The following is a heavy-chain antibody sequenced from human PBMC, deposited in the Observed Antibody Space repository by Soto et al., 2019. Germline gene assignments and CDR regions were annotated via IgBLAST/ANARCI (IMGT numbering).Heavy chain of an antibody. CDR1: GFTFNNHA. D-gene: IGHD6-19*01. Sequence: QLTQSGAEVKKPGASVKVSCTASGFTFNNHAIHWVRQAPGQRLEWMGWINAGNSNTYYSEKFKGRVTFNRDTVATTVYMELTSLTSEDTSIYYCARDQSGIGWYVDWFDPWGQGTLVTVSS. V-gene: IGHV1-3*01. CDR3: ARDQSGIGWYVDWFDP. J-gene: IGHJ5*02. CDR2: INAGNSNT.